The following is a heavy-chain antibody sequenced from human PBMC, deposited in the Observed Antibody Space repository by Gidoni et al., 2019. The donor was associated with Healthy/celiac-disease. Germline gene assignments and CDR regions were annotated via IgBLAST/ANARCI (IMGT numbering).Heavy chain of an antibody. CDR3: ARDEGPGDWGAFDI. J-gene: IGHJ3*02. CDR2: IYTSGST. CDR1: GGSISSYY. D-gene: IGHD2-21*01. Sequence: QVQLQESGPGLVKPSATLSLTCTVSGGSISSYYWSWIRQPAGKGLEWIGRIYTSGSTNYNPSLKSRVTMSVDTSKNQFSLKLSSVTAADTAVYYCARDEGPGDWGAFDIWGQGTMVTVSS. V-gene: IGHV4-4*07.